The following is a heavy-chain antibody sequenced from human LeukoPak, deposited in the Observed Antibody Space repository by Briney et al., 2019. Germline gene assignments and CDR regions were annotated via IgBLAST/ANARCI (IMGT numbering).Heavy chain of an antibody. Sequence: GGSLRLSCAASGFTLSNYAMTWVRQAPGKGLEWVSSITGSGALIYYADSVKGRFTISKDNAMDTLFLQMNSLRADDTAVYYCAKDRVDGSGSQFDSWGQGSLVTVSS. D-gene: IGHD3-10*01. CDR1: GFTLSNYA. J-gene: IGHJ4*02. CDR3: AKDRVDGSGSQFDS. V-gene: IGHV3-23*01. CDR2: ITGSGALI.